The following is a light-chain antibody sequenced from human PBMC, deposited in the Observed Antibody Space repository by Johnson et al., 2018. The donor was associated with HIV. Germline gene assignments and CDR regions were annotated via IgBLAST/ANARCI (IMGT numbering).Light chain of an antibody. CDR2: DNN. CDR1: SSNIANIY. Sequence: SVLTQPPSVSAAPGQTVTISCSGSSSNIANIYVSWYQQLPGTAPKLLIYDNNNRPSGIPDRFSGPKSGTSATLGITGLQTGDEADYYCGTWDSSLSAYVFGTGTKVTVL. V-gene: IGLV1-51*01. J-gene: IGLJ1*01. CDR3: GTWDSSLSAYV.